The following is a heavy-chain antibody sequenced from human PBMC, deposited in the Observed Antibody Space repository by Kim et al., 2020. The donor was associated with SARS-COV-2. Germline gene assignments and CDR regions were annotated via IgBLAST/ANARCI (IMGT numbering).Heavy chain of an antibody. V-gene: IGHV3-9*01. CDR2: ISWNSGSI. J-gene: IGHJ3*02. Sequence: GGSLRLSCAASGFTFDDYAMHWVRQAPGKGLEWVSGISWNSGSIGYADSVKGRFTISRDNAKNSLYLQMNSLRAEDTALYYCAKDQVGDGYNWRAFDIWGQGTMVTVSS. CDR1: GFTFDDYA. D-gene: IGHD2-21*01. CDR3: AKDQVGDGYNWRAFDI.